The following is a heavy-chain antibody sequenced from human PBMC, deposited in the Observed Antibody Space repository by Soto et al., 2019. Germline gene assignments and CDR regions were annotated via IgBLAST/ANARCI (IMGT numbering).Heavy chain of an antibody. CDR2: SYPGDSDT. Sequence: EVQLVQSGAEVKKPGESLKISCKGSGYTFTSYWIGWVRQMTGKGLELMGISYPGDSDTRYIPSFQGQDTISADKSTSPAYLQWSSLKASDTAVYYCATRRWIAAAADYWGQGTLVTVAS. J-gene: IGHJ4*02. CDR3: ATRRWIAAAADY. V-gene: IGHV5-51*01. CDR1: GYTFTSYW. D-gene: IGHD6-13*01.